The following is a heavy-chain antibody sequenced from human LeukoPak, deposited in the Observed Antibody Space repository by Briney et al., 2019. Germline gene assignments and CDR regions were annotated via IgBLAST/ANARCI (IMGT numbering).Heavy chain of an antibody. CDR2: ISAYNGNT. J-gene: IGHJ4*02. D-gene: IGHD5-12*01. Sequence: ASVKVSCKASGYTFTSYGISWVRQAPGQGLEWMGWISAYNGNTNYAQKPQGRVTMTTDTSTSTAYMELRSLRSDDTAVYYCARARIVATKRYFDYWGQGTLVTVSS. V-gene: IGHV1-18*01. CDR1: GYTFTSYG. CDR3: ARARIVATKRYFDY.